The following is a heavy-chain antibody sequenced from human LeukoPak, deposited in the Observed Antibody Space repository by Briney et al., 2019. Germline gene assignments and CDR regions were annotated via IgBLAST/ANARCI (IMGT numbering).Heavy chain of an antibody. J-gene: IGHJ4*02. D-gene: IGHD3-22*01. Sequence: SETLSLTCTVSGGSISSGSYYWSWIRQPAGKGLEWIGRIYTSGSTNYNPSLKSRVTISVDTSKNQFSLKLSSVTAADTAVYYCARVPTSTYYYGSSGYIYWGQGTLVTVSS. CDR2: IYTSGST. CDR3: ARVPTSTYYYGSSGYIY. V-gene: IGHV4-61*02. CDR1: GGSISSGSYY.